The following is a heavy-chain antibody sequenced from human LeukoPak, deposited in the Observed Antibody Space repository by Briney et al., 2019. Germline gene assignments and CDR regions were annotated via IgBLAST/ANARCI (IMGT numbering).Heavy chain of an antibody. CDR3: ARISSSWANWFDP. V-gene: IGHV3-48*03. CDR1: GFTFSSYE. Sequence: GGSLRLSCAASGFTFSSYEMNWVRQAPGKGLEWVSYIGSSGSTIYYADSVKGRFTISRDNAKNSLYLQMNSLRAEDTAVHYCARISSSWANWFDPWGQGTLVTVSS. CDR2: IGSSGSTI. D-gene: IGHD6-13*01. J-gene: IGHJ5*02.